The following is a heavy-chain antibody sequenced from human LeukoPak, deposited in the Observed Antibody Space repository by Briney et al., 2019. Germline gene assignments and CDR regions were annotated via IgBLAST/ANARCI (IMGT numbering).Heavy chain of an antibody. CDR1: GFTFTTYS. Sequence: GGSLRLSCEASGFTFTTYSMNWVRQAPGKGLEWVSSISSSSSYIYYADSVKGRFTISRDNAKNSLYLQMNSLRAEDTAVYYCARGGRGVVVPAAMSWFDPWGQGTLVTVSS. CDR2: ISSSSSYI. J-gene: IGHJ5*02. D-gene: IGHD2-2*01. V-gene: IGHV3-21*01. CDR3: ARGGRGVVVPAAMSWFDP.